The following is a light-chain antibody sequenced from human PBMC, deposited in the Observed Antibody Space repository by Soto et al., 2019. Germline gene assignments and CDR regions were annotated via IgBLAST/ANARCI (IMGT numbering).Light chain of an antibody. J-gene: IGLJ3*02. V-gene: IGLV2-23*01. CDR1: SSDVGNYNF. Sequence: QSVLTQPASVSGSPGQSITISCTGTSSDVGNYNFVSWYQHHPGKAPKLLIYEGSKRPSGVSNRFSGSKSGNTASLTISGLQAEDEAVYYCCSYAGSSTLVFGGGTKLTVL. CDR3: CSYAGSSTLV. CDR2: EGS.